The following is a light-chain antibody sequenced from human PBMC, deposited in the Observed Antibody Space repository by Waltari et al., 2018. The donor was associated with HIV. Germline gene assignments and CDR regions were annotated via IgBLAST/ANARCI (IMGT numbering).Light chain of an antibody. CDR3: QQYNSSRT. Sequence: DIQMTQSPSTLSASVGDRVTITCRASQSISSWLAWYQQKPGKAPKLLIYKASSLESGVPSRFSGSGSGTEFTLTISSLQPDDFATYYCQQYNSSRTFGPGTEVDIK. J-gene: IGKJ3*01. CDR1: QSISSW. CDR2: KAS. V-gene: IGKV1-5*03.